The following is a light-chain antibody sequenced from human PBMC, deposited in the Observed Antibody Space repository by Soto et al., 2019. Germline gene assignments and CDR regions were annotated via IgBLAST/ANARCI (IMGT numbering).Light chain of an antibody. CDR3: KQYKEWPPFT. J-gene: IGKJ5*01. V-gene: IGKV3D-15*01. Sequence: EVVLTQSPATLSLSPGERATLSCRASQSVSSYLAWYQQKPGQAPRLLIYDASTRATGIPARFSGSGSGTEFTLSISSLQSEDFAVYYCKQYKEWPPFTFGQGTRLEI. CDR1: QSVSSY. CDR2: DAS.